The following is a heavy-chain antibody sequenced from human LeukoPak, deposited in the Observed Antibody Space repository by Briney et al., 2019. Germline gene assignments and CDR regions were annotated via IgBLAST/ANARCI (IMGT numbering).Heavy chain of an antibody. J-gene: IGHJ5*02. CDR1: GFTFSSYW. CDR2: IKQDGSEK. D-gene: IGHD2-15*01. Sequence: PGGSLRLSCAASGFTFSSYWMSWVRQAPGKGLEWVANIKQDGSEKYYVDSVKGRFTISRDNAKNSLYLQMNRLRAEDTAVYYCARDDYCSGGNCYSGPEFDPWGQGTLVTVSS. V-gene: IGHV3-7*01. CDR3: ARDDYCSGGNCYSGPEFDP.